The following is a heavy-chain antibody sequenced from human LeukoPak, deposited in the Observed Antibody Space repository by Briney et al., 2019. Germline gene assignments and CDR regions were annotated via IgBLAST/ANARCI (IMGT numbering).Heavy chain of an antibody. CDR2: INPSGGST. Sequence: ASVKVSCKASGYTFTSYYMHWVRQAPGHGLEWMGIINPSGGSTGYAQKFQGRVTMTRDTSTSTVYMELSSLRSEDTAVYYCARTSLLAAPDYWGQGTLVTVSS. CDR3: ARTSLLAAPDY. CDR1: GYTFTSYY. J-gene: IGHJ4*02. D-gene: IGHD6-25*01. V-gene: IGHV1-46*01.